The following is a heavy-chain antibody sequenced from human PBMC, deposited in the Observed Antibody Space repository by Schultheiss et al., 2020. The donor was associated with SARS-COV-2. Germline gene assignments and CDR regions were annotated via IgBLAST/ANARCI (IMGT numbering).Heavy chain of an antibody. D-gene: IGHD6-6*01. V-gene: IGHV4-4*02. Sequence: SETLSLTCAVSGGSISSSNWWSWVRQPPGKGLEWIGEIYHSGSTNYNPSLKSRVTISVDTSKNQFSLKLSSVTAADTAVYYCARDLSGWYSSSSLYGMDVWGQGTTVTVSS. J-gene: IGHJ6*02. CDR1: GGSISSSNW. CDR2: IYHSGST. CDR3: ARDLSGWYSSSSLYGMDV.